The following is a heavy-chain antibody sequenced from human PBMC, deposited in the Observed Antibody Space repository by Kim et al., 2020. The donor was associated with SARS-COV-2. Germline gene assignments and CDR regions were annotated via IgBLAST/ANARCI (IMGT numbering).Heavy chain of an antibody. J-gene: IGHJ3*02. D-gene: IGHD3-9*01. V-gene: IGHV1-18*01. CDR3: ALSRLTLDAFDI. CDR2: ISAYNGNT. CDR1: GYTFTSYG. Sequence: ASVKVSCKASGYTFTSYGISWVRQAPGQGLEWMGWISAYNGNTNYAQKLQGRVTMTTDTSTSTAYMELRSLRSDDTAVYYCALSRLTLDAFDIWGQGTMVTVSS.